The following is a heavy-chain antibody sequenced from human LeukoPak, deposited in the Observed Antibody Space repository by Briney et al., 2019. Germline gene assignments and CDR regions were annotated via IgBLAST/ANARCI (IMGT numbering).Heavy chain of an antibody. CDR2: INWNGGST. Sequence: GGSLRLSCAASGFTFGDYGMSWVRQAPGKGLEWVSGINWNGGSTGYADSVKGRFTISRDSAKNSLYLQMNSLRAEDTALYHCARSSVTGAFDIWGQGTMVTVSS. J-gene: IGHJ3*02. CDR1: GFTFGDYG. V-gene: IGHV3-20*01. D-gene: IGHD6-19*01. CDR3: ARSSVTGAFDI.